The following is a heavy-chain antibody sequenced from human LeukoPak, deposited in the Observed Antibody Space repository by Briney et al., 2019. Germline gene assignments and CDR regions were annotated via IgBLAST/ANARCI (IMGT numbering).Heavy chain of an antibody. CDR1: VGSLPISCYF. Sequence: TLSLTFTLSVGSLPISCYFWTSRRPHPEKSLEWIGHIYPSGTTNYNPSLKSRVTMSLDTSKNQFSVRLTSVTAADTAMYYCARGQDGFKTGYWGQGNLVIVSS. CDR3: ARGQDGFKTGY. V-gene: IGHV4-31*03. D-gene: IGHD7-27*01. CDR2: IYPSGTT. J-gene: IGHJ4*02.